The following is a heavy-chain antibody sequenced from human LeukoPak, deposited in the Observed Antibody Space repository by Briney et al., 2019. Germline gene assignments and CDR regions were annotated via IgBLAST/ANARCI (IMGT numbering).Heavy chain of an antibody. CDR3: TTVLGYYDILTGYQKFDY. Sequence: GGSLRLSCAASGFTFSNAWMNWVRQAPGKGLEWVGRIKSKTDGGTTDYAAPVKGRFTISRDDSENTLYLQMNSLKTEDTAVYYCTTVLGYYDILTGYQKFDYWGQGTLVTVSS. D-gene: IGHD3-9*01. CDR1: GFTFSNAW. V-gene: IGHV3-15*07. CDR2: IKSKTDGGTT. J-gene: IGHJ4*02.